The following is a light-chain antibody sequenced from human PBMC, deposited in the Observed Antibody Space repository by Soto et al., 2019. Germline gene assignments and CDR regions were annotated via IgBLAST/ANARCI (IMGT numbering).Light chain of an antibody. CDR1: RSNIGNNY. J-gene: IGLJ1*01. CDR3: CSYRSGSSPYYV. CDR2: DNN. Sequence: QSVLTQPPSVSAAPGQKVTISCSGTRSNIGNNYVSWYQQLPGTAPKLLIYDNNKRPSGIPDRFSGSKSGTSATLGITGLQTGDEADYYCCSYRSGSSPYYVFGTGTKLTVL. V-gene: IGLV1-51*01.